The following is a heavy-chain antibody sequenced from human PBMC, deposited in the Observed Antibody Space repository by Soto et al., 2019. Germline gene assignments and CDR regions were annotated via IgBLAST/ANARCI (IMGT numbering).Heavy chain of an antibody. Sequence: ASVKVSCKVSGYTLTVLSSHWVRQAPGKGLQWMGRFDPEDGATIYAQKFQGRITMTEDTSTDTAYMELSSLRAEDTAVYYCVKILQYSYGLPHWGQGTLLTVSS. D-gene: IGHD5-18*01. CDR1: GYTLTVLS. CDR2: FDPEDGAT. J-gene: IGHJ4*02. CDR3: VKILQYSYGLPH. V-gene: IGHV1-24*01.